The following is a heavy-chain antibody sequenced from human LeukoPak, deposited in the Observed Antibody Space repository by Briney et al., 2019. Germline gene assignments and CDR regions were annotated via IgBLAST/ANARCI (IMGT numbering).Heavy chain of an antibody. CDR2: IYHSGIT. CDR1: GYSISSGYY. J-gene: IGHJ4*02. V-gene: IGHV4-38-2*01. D-gene: IGHD3-9*01. Sequence: SETLSLICAVSGYSISSGYYWGWVRQPPGKGLEWIGSIYHSGITYYNPSLKSRVAMSVDTSKKQFSLKLSSVTAADTAVYYCARGILTGYSTFDYWGQGTLVTVSS. CDR3: ARGILTGYSTFDY.